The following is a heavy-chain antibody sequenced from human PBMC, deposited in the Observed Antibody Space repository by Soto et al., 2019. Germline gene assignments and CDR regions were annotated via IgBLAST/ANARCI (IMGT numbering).Heavy chain of an antibody. Sequence: SETLSLTCTVSGGSISSYYWSWIRQPPGKGLEWIGYIYYSGSTNYNPSLKSRVTISVDTSKNQFSLKLSSVTAADTAVYYCARDLGRYDFWSGYYRAEPYYYYMDVWGKGTTVTVSS. V-gene: IGHV4-59*01. J-gene: IGHJ6*03. CDR3: ARDLGRYDFWSGYYRAEPYYYYMDV. D-gene: IGHD3-3*01. CDR2: IYYSGST. CDR1: GGSISSYY.